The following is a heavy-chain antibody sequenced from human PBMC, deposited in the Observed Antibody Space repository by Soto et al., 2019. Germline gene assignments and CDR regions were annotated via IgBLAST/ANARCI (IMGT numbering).Heavy chain of an antibody. CDR2: ISNNGAHT. Sequence: EAQLVESGGGLVQPGGSLRLSCAASGFTFSNYEMHWVRQAPGQGLAYVSGISNNGAHTDYAKSVKGRFTISRDNSENTLYLQMGSLRAEDMALYYCARRGYGSRWPNVYMDVWGKGTTVTVSS. V-gene: IGHV3-64*01. CDR3: ARRGYGSRWPNVYMDV. J-gene: IGHJ6*03. CDR1: GFTFSNYE. D-gene: IGHD6-13*01.